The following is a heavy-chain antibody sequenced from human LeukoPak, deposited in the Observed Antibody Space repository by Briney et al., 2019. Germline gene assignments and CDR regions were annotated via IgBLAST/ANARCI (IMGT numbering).Heavy chain of an antibody. CDR3: ARGAIWPRTLNY. J-gene: IGHJ4*02. CDR1: GYTFTSYD. V-gene: IGHV1-69*04. Sequence: GASVKVSCKASGYTFTSYDINWVRQAPGQGLEWMGRIIPILGIANYAQKFQGRVTITADKSTSTAYMELSSLRSEDTAVYYCARGAIWPRTLNYWGQGTLVTVSS. CDR2: IIPILGIA.